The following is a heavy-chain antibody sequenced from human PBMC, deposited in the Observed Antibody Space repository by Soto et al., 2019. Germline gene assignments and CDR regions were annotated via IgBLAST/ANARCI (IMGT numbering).Heavy chain of an antibody. CDR3: AKHSITMIVVASIDY. J-gene: IGHJ4*02. CDR1: GFTFSSYV. Sequence: GGSLRLSCAASGFTFSSYVMTWVRQAPGKGLEWVSAISGSGGSTYYADSVKGRFTISRDNSKNTLYLQMNSLRAEDTAVYYCAKHSITMIVVASIDYWGQGTLVTVSS. D-gene: IGHD3-22*01. V-gene: IGHV3-23*01. CDR2: ISGSGGST.